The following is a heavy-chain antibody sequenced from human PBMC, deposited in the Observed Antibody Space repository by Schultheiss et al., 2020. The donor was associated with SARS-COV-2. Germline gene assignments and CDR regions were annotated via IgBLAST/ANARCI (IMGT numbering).Heavy chain of an antibody. V-gene: IGHV3-23*01. CDR2: ISGSGGST. CDR1: GFTFSSYA. CDR3: ARIYCSSTSCYFDY. D-gene: IGHD2-2*01. J-gene: IGHJ4*02. Sequence: GESLKISCAASGFTFSSYAMSWVRQAPGKGLEWVSGISGSGGSTYYADSVKGRFTISRDNSKNTLYLQMNSLRAEDTAVYYCARIYCSSTSCYFDYWGQGTLVTVSS.